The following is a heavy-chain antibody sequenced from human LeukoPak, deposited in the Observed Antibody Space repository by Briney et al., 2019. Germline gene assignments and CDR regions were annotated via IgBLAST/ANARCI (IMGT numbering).Heavy chain of an antibody. CDR2: VNTKTGRT. V-gene: IGHV1-2*02. D-gene: IGHD3-16*01. Sequence: ASVKVSCKTSGYTFTDYYIHWGRHGPGQGLEWMGWVNTKTGRTSFARTFQGRVTLTRDPSITTVYMDMAWLTSDDTAMYFCARADFIDAGPYVIAPWGQGTLVTVSS. CDR3: ARADFIDAGPYVIAP. CDR1: GYTFTDYY. J-gene: IGHJ5*02.